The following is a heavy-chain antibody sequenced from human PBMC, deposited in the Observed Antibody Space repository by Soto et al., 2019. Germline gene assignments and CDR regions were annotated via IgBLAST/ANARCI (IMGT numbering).Heavy chain of an antibody. CDR3: ARVPYDTTGYYAF. J-gene: IGHJ4*02. CDR2: IDPTHGST. Sequence: ASVKVSCKAAGYTFTTYYMHWVRQAPGQGLEWMGVIDPTHGSTTYAQKFQGRVTMTSYTSTNTVYMELSSLKSEDTAVYYCARVPYDTTGYYAFWGQGTLVTVSS. CDR1: GYTFTTYY. V-gene: IGHV1-46*01. D-gene: IGHD3-22*01.